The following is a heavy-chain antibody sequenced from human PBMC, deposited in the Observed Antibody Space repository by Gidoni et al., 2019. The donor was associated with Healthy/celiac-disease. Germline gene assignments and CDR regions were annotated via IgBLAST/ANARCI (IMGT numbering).Heavy chain of an antibody. V-gene: IGHV3-30*04. Sequence: QVQLVESGGGVVQPGRSLRLSCAASGFTFRSYAMHWVRQAPGKGLEWVAVISYDGSNKYYADSVKGRFTISRDNSKNTLYLQMNSLRAEDTAVYYCARGRWLQEKRSFDYWGQGTLVTVSS. CDR1: GFTFRSYA. J-gene: IGHJ4*02. CDR2: ISYDGSNK. CDR3: ARGRWLQEKRSFDY. D-gene: IGHD5-12*01.